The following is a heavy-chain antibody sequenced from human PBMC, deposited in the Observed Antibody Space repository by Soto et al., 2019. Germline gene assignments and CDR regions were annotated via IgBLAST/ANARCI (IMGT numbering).Heavy chain of an antibody. CDR3: AKTESSGWSTRYGMDV. CDR2: ISGGGNST. CDR1: GFTFSNYA. Sequence: GGSLRLSCAASGFTFSNYAMTWVRQAPGKGLEWVSGISGGGNSTYYADSVKGRFTISRDNSKNALYLHMNSLRAEDTAVYYCAKTESSGWSTRYGMDVWGQGTTVTVSS. D-gene: IGHD6-19*01. J-gene: IGHJ6*02. V-gene: IGHV3-23*01.